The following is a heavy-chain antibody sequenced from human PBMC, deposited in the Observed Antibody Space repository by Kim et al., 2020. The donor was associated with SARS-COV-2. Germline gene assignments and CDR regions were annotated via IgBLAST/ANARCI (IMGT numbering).Heavy chain of an antibody. CDR3: ARQRVPVVAARPGGMDV. Sequence: KSRVTISVDTSKNQFSLKLSSVTAADTAVYYCARQRVPVVAARPGGMDVWGQGTTVTVSS. J-gene: IGHJ6*02. V-gene: IGHV4-39*01. D-gene: IGHD6-6*01.